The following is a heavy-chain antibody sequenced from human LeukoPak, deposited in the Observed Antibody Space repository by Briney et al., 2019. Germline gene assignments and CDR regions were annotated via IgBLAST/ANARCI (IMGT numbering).Heavy chain of an antibody. CDR2: IYTSGST. D-gene: IGHD1-26*01. CDR1: GGSISSGSYY. J-gene: IGHJ4*02. Sequence: SETLSLTCAVYGGSISSGSYYWSWIRQPAGKGLEWIGRIYTSGSTTYNSSLKSRVTISLDTSKNHFSLRLSSVTAADTAVYYCARDREVGATGYYFDYWGQGTLVTVSS. V-gene: IGHV4-61*02. CDR3: ARDREVGATGYYFDY.